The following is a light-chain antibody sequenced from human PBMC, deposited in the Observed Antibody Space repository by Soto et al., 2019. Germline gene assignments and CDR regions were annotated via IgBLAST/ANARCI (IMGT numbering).Light chain of an antibody. Sequence: VLTQSPGTLSLSPGQRATLSCRASQSVSIKLAWYQQKPGQAPRLLIYDTSNRATGIPDRFSGSGSGTEFTLTISRLQSEDFAVYYCQKYNNWPPITFGQGTRLENK. CDR2: DTS. CDR3: QKYNNWPPIT. V-gene: IGKV3-15*01. CDR1: QSVSIK. J-gene: IGKJ5*01.